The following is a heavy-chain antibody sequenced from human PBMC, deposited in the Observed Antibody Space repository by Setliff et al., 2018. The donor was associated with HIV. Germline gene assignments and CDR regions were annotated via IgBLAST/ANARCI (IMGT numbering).Heavy chain of an antibody. CDR1: GFTFSSYT. Sequence: LRLSCSASGFTFSSYTMSWVRQAPGKGLEWVSSISTSGSNIYYADSLKGRFTISRDNAKNSLYLQMNSLRAEDTAVYYCARGLRWIQVSPDYFDFWGQGTLVTVS. J-gene: IGHJ4*02. CDR3: ARGLRWIQVSPDYFDF. CDR2: ISTSGSNI. D-gene: IGHD5-18*01. V-gene: IGHV3-21*01.